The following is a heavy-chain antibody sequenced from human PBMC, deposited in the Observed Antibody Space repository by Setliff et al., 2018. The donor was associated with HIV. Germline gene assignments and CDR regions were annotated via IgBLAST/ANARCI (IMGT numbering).Heavy chain of an antibody. Sequence: PSQTLSLTCAVYNASFSDYYRGWIRQAPGKGLEWIGEMNQSGSTNYNSSLRSRVTMSINLSKNQFSLKLTSVTAADTAVYYCAVRVYGPIEYWGQGNQVTVSS. CDR2: MNQSGST. CDR3: AVRVYGPIEY. J-gene: IGHJ4*02. D-gene: IGHD4-17*01. V-gene: IGHV4-34*01. CDR1: NASFSDYY.